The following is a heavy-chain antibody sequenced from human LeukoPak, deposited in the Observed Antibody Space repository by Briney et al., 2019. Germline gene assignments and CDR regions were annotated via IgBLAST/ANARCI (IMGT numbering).Heavy chain of an antibody. CDR1: GGSISSSNW. V-gene: IGHV4-4*02. Sequence: SETLSLTCAVSGGSISSSNWWSWVRQSPGKGLEWIGEIYQSGRTNYKPSLKSRVTISVDKSKNQLSLKLISVTAADAAVYYCARGDATGYPDYWGQGTLVTVSS. D-gene: IGHD3-9*01. CDR2: IYQSGRT. J-gene: IGHJ4*02. CDR3: ARGDATGYPDY.